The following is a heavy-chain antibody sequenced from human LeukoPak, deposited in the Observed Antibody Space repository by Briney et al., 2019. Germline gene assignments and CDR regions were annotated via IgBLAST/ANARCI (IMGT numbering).Heavy chain of an antibody. V-gene: IGHV3-30-3*01. D-gene: IGHD6-19*01. CDR2: IPYDGSNK. CDR3: ARDASIAVAGNPFDY. Sequence: GGSLRLSCAASGFTFSSYAMHWVRQAPGKGLEWVAVIPYDGSNKYYADSVKGRFTISRDNSKNTLYLQMNSLRAEDTAVYYCARDASIAVAGNPFDYWGQGTLVTVSS. CDR1: GFTFSSYA. J-gene: IGHJ4*02.